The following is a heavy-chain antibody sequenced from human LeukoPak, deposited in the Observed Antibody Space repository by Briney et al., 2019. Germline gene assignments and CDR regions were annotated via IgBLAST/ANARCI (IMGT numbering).Heavy chain of an antibody. CDR2: MSYDGRNI. J-gene: IGHJ4*02. CDR3: AKGPLRGTAAAIDY. Sequence: PGKSLRLSCAASGFTFNNYGTHWVRQAPGKGLEWVAVMSYDGRNIHYPDSVKGRFTISRDISTDTLWLQMDSLRTEDTAVYYCAKGPLRGTAAAIDYWGQGTLVTVSS. CDR1: GFTFNNYG. D-gene: IGHD2-2*01. V-gene: IGHV3-30*18.